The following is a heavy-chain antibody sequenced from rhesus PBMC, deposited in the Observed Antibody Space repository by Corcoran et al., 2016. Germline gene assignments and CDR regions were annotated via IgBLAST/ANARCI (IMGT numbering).Heavy chain of an antibody. D-gene: IGHD1-14*01. CDR1: GGSISSNY. V-gene: IGHV4-173*01. Sequence: QLQLQESGPGLVKPSATLSLTCAVSGGSISSNYWSWIRQPPGKGLEWIGRISGSGGSTDYNPSLKSRVTMSTSTSKNQFSLKLSSVTAADTAVDYCASGYSGNDDRFDVWGPGVLVTVSS. CDR2: ISGSGGST. J-gene: IGHJ5-1*01. CDR3: ASGYSGNDDRFDV.